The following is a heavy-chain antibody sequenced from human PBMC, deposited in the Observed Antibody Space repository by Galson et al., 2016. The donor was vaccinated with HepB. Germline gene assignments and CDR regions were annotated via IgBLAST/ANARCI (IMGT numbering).Heavy chain of an antibody. CDR1: GGSISSSDYY. CDR3: ARNRYNWNSVD. D-gene: IGHD1-7*01. Sequence: SETLSLTCTVSGGSISSSDYYWGWIRQPPGKGLDWIGSIWIGSIYHSGSTYYNPSLKSRVTISADTSKNQFSLTLSSVTAADTAVYYCARNRYNWNSVDWGQGTLVTVSS. V-gene: IGHV4-39*01. CDR2: IYHSGST. J-gene: IGHJ4*02.